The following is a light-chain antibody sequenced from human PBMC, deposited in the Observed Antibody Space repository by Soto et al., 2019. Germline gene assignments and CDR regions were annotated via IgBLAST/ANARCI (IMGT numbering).Light chain of an antibody. V-gene: IGKV1-39*01. CDR2: AAS. CDR1: QSISSY. CDR3: QQSYSTPLT. J-gene: IGKJ4*01. Sequence: DIQMTQSPSPLSASVGDRVTITSRASQSISSYLNWYQQKPGKAPKLLIYAASSLQSGVPSRFSGSGSGTDFTLTISSLQPEDFATYYCQQSYSTPLTFGGGTKVEIK.